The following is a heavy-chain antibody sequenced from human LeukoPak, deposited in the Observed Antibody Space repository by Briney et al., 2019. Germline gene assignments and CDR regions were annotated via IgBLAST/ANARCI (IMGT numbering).Heavy chain of an antibody. J-gene: IGHJ4*02. CDR1: GYTFTGYY. CDR3: ARMYEWFGELLPPLDY. V-gene: IGHV1-2*02. D-gene: IGHD3-10*01. CDR2: INPNSGGT. Sequence: SVKVSCKASGYTFTGYYMHWVRQAPGQGLEWMGWINPNSGGTNYAQKFQGRVTMTRDTSISTAYMELSRLRSDDTAVYYCARMYEWFGELLPPLDYWGQGTLVTVSS.